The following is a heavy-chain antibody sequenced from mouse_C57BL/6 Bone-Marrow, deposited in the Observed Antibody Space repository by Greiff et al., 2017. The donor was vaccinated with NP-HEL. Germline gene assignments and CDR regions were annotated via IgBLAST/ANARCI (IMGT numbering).Heavy chain of an antibody. V-gene: IGHV3-6*01. CDR3: ASIYYDYDGFDY. CDR2: ISYDGSN. Sequence: VQLQQSGPGLVKPSQSLSLTCSVTGYSITSGYYWNWIRQFPGNKLEWMGYISYDGSNNYNPSLKNRISITRDTSKNQFFLKLNSVTTEDTATYYCASIYYDYDGFDYWGQGTTPTVSS. D-gene: IGHD2-4*01. J-gene: IGHJ2*01. CDR1: GYSITSGYY.